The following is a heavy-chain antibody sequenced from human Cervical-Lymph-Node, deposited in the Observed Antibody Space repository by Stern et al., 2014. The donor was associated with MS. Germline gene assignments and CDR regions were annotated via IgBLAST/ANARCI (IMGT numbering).Heavy chain of an antibody. V-gene: IGHV5-51*03. CDR1: GYSFTTFW. J-gene: IGHJ4*02. D-gene: IGHD6-19*01. CDR2: IFPNDSDT. CDR3: ARPLGSGWTAGWYY. Sequence: MQLVQSGAEVKKPGASLKISCKGSGYSFTTFWIGWVRQMPGKGLEWMGIIFPNDSDTRYSPSFQGQVNIAADKSTDTAYLQWSSLKASDTATYYCARPLGSGWTAGWYYWGQGTRVTVSS.